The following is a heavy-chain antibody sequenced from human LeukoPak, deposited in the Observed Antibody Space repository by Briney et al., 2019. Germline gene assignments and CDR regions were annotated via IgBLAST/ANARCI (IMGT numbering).Heavy chain of an antibody. V-gene: IGHV4-59*01. Sequence: SETLSLTCTVSGGSISSYYWSWIRQPPGKGLGWIGYIYYSGSANYSPSLKSRVTISEDTSKNQFSLKLSSVTAADTAVYYCARGEKDGYNNYYYDYWGQGTLVTVSS. CDR3: ARGEKDGYNNYYYDY. J-gene: IGHJ4*02. CDR1: GGSISSYY. D-gene: IGHD5-24*01. CDR2: IYYSGSA.